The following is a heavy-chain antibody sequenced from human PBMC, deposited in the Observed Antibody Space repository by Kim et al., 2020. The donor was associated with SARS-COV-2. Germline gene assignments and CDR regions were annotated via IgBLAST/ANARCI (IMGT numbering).Heavy chain of an antibody. J-gene: IGHJ4*02. CDR3: TRSRQQLGRGY. Sequence: GGSLRLSCTASGFTFGDYAMSWVRQAPGKGLEWVGFIRSKAYGGTTEYAASVKGRFTISRDDSKSIAYLQMNSLKTEDTAVYYCTRSRQQLGRGYWGQGTLVTVSS. CDR1: GFTFGDYA. D-gene: IGHD6-13*01. V-gene: IGHV3-49*04. CDR2: IRSKAYGGTT.